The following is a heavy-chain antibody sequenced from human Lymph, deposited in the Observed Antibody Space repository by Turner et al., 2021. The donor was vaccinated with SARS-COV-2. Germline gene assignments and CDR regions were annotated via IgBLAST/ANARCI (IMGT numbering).Heavy chain of an antibody. D-gene: IGHD6-19*01. CDR3: ARDALKKEVADTSDNWFDP. CDR1: GFTFSSYA. V-gene: IGHV3-30-3*01. CDR2: RSYDGSSK. J-gene: IGHJ5*02. Sequence: QVQLVESGGGVVQPGRSLILSCAASGFTFSSYAMHWVRQAPGKGLEWVAVRSYDGSSKFHADSVKGRFTISRDNSKNTLYLQMNSLRAEDTAVYYCARDALKKEVADTSDNWFDPWGQGTLVTVSS.